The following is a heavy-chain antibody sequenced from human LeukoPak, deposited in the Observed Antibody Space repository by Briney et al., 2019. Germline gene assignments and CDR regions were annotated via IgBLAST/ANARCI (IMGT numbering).Heavy chain of an antibody. V-gene: IGHV4-39*07. CDR2: IYYSGST. Sequence: PSETLSLTCTVSGGSISSSSYYWGWIRQPPGKGLEWIGSIYYSGSTYYNPSLKSRVTISVDTSKNQFSLKLSSVTAADTAVYYCARDSLTAPVIRYFDYWGQGTLVTVSS. J-gene: IGHJ4*02. D-gene: IGHD3-10*01. CDR3: ARDSLTAPVIRYFDY. CDR1: GGSISSSSYY.